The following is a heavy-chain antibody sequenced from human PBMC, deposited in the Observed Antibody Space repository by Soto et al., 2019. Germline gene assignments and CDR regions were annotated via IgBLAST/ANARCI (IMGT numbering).Heavy chain of an antibody. J-gene: IGHJ6*02. Sequence: ASVKVSCKASGYTFTGYPMHWVRQAPGQRLEWMGWINADNGNTKSSQKFQGRVTITRDTSASTAYMELSSLRSGDTAVYYCARDLVGPTRYYYYGMDVWGQGTTVTVSS. D-gene: IGHD1-26*01. CDR3: ARDLVGPTRYYYYGMDV. V-gene: IGHV1-3*01. CDR1: GYTFTGYP. CDR2: INADNGNT.